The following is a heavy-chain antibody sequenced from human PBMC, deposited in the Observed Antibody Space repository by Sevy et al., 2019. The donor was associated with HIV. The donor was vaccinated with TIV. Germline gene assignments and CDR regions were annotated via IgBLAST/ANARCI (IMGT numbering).Heavy chain of an antibody. D-gene: IGHD3-10*01. Sequence: ASVKVSCKASGYTFTNYYMHWVRQAPGQGLEWMGIINPSGGSTSYAQKFQGIVTMTRDTSTSTVYMELSSLRSEDTAVYYCARAFNVGSGSHISGPLDYWGQGTLVTVSS. V-gene: IGHV1-46*01. CDR2: INPSGGST. J-gene: IGHJ4*02. CDR3: ARAFNVGSGSHISGPLDY. CDR1: GYTFTNYY.